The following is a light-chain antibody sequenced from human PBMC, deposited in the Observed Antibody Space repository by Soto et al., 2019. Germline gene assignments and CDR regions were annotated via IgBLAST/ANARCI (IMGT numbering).Light chain of an antibody. J-gene: IGLJ3*02. Sequence: SYELTQPLSVSVALGQTARITCGGNNIGSKNVHWYQLNPGQAPVLVIYRDTNRPSGIPERFSGSNSGNTANLAISGAQVGDDADYYCQVWDSSTVVFGGGTKLTVL. CDR3: QVWDSSTVV. CDR1: NIGSKN. CDR2: RDT. V-gene: IGLV3-9*01.